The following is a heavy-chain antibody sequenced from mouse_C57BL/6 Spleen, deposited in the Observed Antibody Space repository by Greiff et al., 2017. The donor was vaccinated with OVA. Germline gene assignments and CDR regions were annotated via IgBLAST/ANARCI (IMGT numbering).Heavy chain of an antibody. D-gene: IGHD2-5*01. CDR1: GFTFSSYG. CDR2: ISSGGSYT. J-gene: IGHJ2*01. V-gene: IGHV5-6*01. CDR3: ARQYSNEYYFDY. Sequence: EVNLVESGGDLVKPGGSLKLSCAASGFTFSSYGMSWVRQTPDKRLEWVATISSGGSYTYYPDSVKGRFTISRDNAKNTLYLQMSSLKSEDTAMYYCARQYSNEYYFDYWGQGTTLTVSS.